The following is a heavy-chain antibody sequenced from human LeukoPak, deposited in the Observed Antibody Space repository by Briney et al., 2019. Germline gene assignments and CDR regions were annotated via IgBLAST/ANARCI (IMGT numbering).Heavy chain of an antibody. J-gene: IGHJ4*02. Sequence: SQTLSLTCTVSGGSISSGGYYWSWIRQPPGQGLEWIGYIYYSGSTYYNPSLKSRVTISVDTSKNQFSLKLSSATAADTAVYYCAGSSGYYYVYWGQGTLVTVSS. V-gene: IGHV4-30-4*01. D-gene: IGHD3-22*01. CDR2: IYYSGST. CDR3: AGSSGYYYVY. CDR1: GGSISSGGYY.